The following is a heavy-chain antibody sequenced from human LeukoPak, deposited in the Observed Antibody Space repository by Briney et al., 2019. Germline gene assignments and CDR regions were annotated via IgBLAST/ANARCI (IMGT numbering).Heavy chain of an antibody. J-gene: IGHJ3*02. CDR1: GFTVTSNY. D-gene: IGHD3-3*01. CDR3: ARAVLRFPGEAFDI. CDR2: IYSGGSI. Sequence: GGSLRLSCAASGFTVTSNYMNWVRQAPGKGLEWVSVIYSGGSIYYADSVKGRFTISRDNSKNTLYLQMNSLRAEDTAMYYCARAVLRFPGEAFDIWGQGTMVTVSS. V-gene: IGHV3-53*01.